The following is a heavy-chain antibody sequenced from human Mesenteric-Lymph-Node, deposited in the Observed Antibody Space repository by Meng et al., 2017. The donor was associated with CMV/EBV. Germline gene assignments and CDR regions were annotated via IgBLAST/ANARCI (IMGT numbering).Heavy chain of an antibody. CDR1: GFSLSTSGMR. Sequence: SGPTLVKPTQTITLTCTFSGFSLSTSGMRVSWIRQPPGKALEWLARIDWDDDKFYSTSLKTRLTISKDTSKNQVVLTMTNMDPVDTATYYCARMSAGSYYFDYWGQGTLVTVSS. CDR2: IDWDDDK. D-gene: IGHD1-26*01. V-gene: IGHV2-70D*14. CDR3: ARMSAGSYYFDY. J-gene: IGHJ4*02.